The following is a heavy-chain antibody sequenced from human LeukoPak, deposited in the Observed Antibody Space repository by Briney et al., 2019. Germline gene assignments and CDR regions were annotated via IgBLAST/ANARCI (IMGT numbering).Heavy chain of an antibody. CDR3: ARAWGGYNYDDY. CDR2: ITGGSNTI. V-gene: IGHV3-48*02. D-gene: IGHD5-12*01. Sequence: PGGSLRLSCAASGFTFSSYSMNWVRQAPGKGMGWDSYITGGSNTIYYADSVKGRFTISRDNAKNSLYLQMHSLRDEDTAVYYCARAWGGYNYDDYWGQGTLVTVS. CDR1: GFTFSSYS. J-gene: IGHJ4*02.